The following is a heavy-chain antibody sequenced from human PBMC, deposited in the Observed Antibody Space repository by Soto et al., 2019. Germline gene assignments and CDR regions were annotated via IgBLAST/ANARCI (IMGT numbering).Heavy chain of an antibody. V-gene: IGHV1-24*01. J-gene: IGHJ6*02. CDR3: ATDTLAYSGYDRRYYYYGMDV. CDR1: GYTLTELS. D-gene: IGHD5-12*01. Sequence: GASVKVSCKVSGYTLTELSMHWVRQAPGKGLEWMGGFDPEDGETIYAQKFQGRVTMTEDTSTDTAYMELSSLRSEDTAVYYCATDTLAYSGYDRRYYYYGMDVWGQGTTVTVSS. CDR2: FDPEDGET.